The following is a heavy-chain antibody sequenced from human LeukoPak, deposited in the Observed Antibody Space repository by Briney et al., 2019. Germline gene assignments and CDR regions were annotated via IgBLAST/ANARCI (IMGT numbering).Heavy chain of an antibody. CDR2: INPNSGGT. V-gene: IGHV1-2*04. CDR1: GYTFTSYG. CDR3: AREGGVGATAPSLSYHY. D-gene: IGHD1-26*01. J-gene: IGHJ4*02. Sequence: GASVKVSCKASGYTFTSYGISWVRQAPGQGLEWMGWINPNSGGTNYAQKFQGWVTMTRDTSISTAYMELSRLRSDDTAVYYCAREGGVGATAPSLSYHYWGQGTLVTVSS.